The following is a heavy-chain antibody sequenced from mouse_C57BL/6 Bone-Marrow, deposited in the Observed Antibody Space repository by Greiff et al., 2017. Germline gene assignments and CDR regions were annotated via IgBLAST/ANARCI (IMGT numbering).Heavy chain of an antibody. D-gene: IGHD1-1*01. CDR2: IDPSDSET. J-gene: IGHJ2*01. Sequence: QVQLQQPGAELVRPGSSVTLSCKASGYTFTSYWMHWVKQRPIQGLEWIGNIDPSDSETHYNQKFKDKATLTVDKSSSTAYMQLSSLTSEDSAVYYCARPYGSSYGYFDYWGQGTTLTVSS. CDR1: GYTFTSYW. V-gene: IGHV1-52*01. CDR3: ARPYGSSYGYFDY.